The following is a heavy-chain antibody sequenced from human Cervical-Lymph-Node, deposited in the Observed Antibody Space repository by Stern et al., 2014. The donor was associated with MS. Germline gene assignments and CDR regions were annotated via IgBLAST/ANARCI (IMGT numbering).Heavy chain of an antibody. Sequence: QVQLQESGPGLVKPSETLSLTCTVSGGSLRSYYWNWIRQAPGKGMEWLGFIYQTGILNYNPSLSSRVPMSVDTSKNQFSLTVSSVTAADTAVYYCAREGEYCSGSRCYPFLDYWGQGTLVTVSS. J-gene: IGHJ4*02. V-gene: IGHV4-59*01. CDR1: GGSLRSYY. D-gene: IGHD2-15*01. CDR2: IYQTGIL. CDR3: AREGEYCSGSRCYPFLDY.